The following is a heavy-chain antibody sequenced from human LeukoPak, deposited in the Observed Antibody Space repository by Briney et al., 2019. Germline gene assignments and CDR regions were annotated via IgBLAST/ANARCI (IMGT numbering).Heavy chain of an antibody. V-gene: IGHV3-23*01. CDR3: AKDPALETTVTYIDS. J-gene: IGHJ4*02. Sequence: GGSLRLSCAASGFTFSTYSMTWVRQAPGKGLEWVSAISGSGSSTYYADSVKGRFTISRDNSKNTLYLQMNSPRAEDTALYYCAKDPALETTVTYIDSWGRGTLVTVSS. CDR1: GFTFSTYS. D-gene: IGHD4-17*01. CDR2: ISGSGSST.